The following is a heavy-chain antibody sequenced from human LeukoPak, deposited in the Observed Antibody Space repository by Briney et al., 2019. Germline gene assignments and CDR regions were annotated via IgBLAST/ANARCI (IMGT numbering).Heavy chain of an antibody. J-gene: IGHJ4*02. Sequence: ASVKVSCKASGYTFTSFYMHWVRQAPGQGLEWMGVINPSGGSTSYAQKFQGRVTMTRDTSTTTVYMELSSLRSEDTAVYYCAREGDTVMARRYFDYWGQGTLVTVSS. CDR3: AREGDTVMARRYFDY. V-gene: IGHV1-46*01. CDR1: GYTFTSFY. CDR2: INPSGGST. D-gene: IGHD5-18*01.